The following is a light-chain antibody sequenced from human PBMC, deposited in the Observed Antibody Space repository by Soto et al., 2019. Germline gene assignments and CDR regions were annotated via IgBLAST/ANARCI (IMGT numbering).Light chain of an antibody. CDR2: EVS. J-gene: IGLJ2*01. CDR3: SSYAGSNTVV. Sequence: QSALTQPPSASGSPGQSVTISCTGTSSDVGGYNCVSWYQQHPGKAPKLMIYEVSKRPSGVPHRFSGSKSGNTASLTVSGLQTEDEADYYCSSYAGSNTVVFGGGTKLTVL. CDR1: SSDVGGYNC. V-gene: IGLV2-8*01.